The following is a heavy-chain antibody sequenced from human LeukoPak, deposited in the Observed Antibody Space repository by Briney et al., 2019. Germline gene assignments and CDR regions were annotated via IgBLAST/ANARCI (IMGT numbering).Heavy chain of an antibody. CDR2: INHSGST. CDR3: ARDNPQWATGY. D-gene: IGHD1-14*01. J-gene: IGHJ4*02. V-gene: IGHV4-34*01. Sequence: PSETLSLTCAVYGGSFSGYYWSWIRQPPGKGLEWIGEINHSGSTNYNPSLKSRVTISVDTSKNQFSLKLSSVTAADTAVYYCARDNPQWATGYWGQGTLVTVSS. CDR1: GGSFSGYY.